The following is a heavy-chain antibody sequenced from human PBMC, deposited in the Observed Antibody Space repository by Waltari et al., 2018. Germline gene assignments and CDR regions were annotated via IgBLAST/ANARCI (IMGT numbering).Heavy chain of an antibody. J-gene: IGHJ4*02. D-gene: IGHD2-2*01. CDR1: GGSFSGYY. Sequence: QVQLQQWGAGLLKPSETLSLTCAVYGGSFSGYYWSWIRQPPGKGLEWIGEINHSGRTNYRPSRRSRVTISVDTSKNQFSLKLSSVTAADTAVYYCARGRGEHCSSTSCYYFDYWGQGTLVTVSS. V-gene: IGHV4-34*01. CDR2: INHSGRT. CDR3: ARGRGEHCSSTSCYYFDY.